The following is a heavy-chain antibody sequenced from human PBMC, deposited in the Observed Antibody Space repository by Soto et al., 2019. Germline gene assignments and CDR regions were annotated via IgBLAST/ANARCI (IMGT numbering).Heavy chain of an antibody. D-gene: IGHD3-9*01. Sequence: PSETLSLTCTVSGGSISSYYWSWIRQPPGKGLEWIGYIYYSGSTNYNPSLKSRVTVSVDTSKNQFSLKLSSVTAADTAVYYCERMLNILNGYPGHFDYCGQGYLVTISS. CDR3: ERMLNILNGYPGHFDY. CDR2: IYYSGST. CDR1: GGSISSYY. J-gene: IGHJ4*02. V-gene: IGHV4-59*01.